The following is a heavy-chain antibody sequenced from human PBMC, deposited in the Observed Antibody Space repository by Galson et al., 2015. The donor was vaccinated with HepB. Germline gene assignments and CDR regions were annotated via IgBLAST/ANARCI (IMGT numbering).Heavy chain of an antibody. Sequence: SLRLSCAASGFTFSSYAMHWVRQAPGKGLEWVAVISYDGSNKYYADSVKGRFTISRDNSKNTLYLQMNSLRAEDTAVYYCARDLKIVVVPAAYGGMDVWGQVTTVTVSS. CDR2: ISYDGSNK. V-gene: IGHV3-30-3*01. CDR3: ARDLKIVVVPAAYGGMDV. D-gene: IGHD2-2*01. CDR1: GFTFSSYA. J-gene: IGHJ6*02.